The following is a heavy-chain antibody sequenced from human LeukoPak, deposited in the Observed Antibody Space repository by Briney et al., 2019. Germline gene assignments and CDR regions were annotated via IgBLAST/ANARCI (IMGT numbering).Heavy chain of an antibody. Sequence: SVTVSCKASEGTFSSYAISWVRQAPGQGLEWMGGIIPIFGTANYAQKFQGRVTITADESTSTAYMELSSLRSEDTAVYYCARSEVAPFDIWGQGTMVTVSS. J-gene: IGHJ3*02. CDR3: ARSEVAPFDI. D-gene: IGHD2-15*01. CDR2: IIPIFGTA. V-gene: IGHV1-69*13. CDR1: EGTFSSYA.